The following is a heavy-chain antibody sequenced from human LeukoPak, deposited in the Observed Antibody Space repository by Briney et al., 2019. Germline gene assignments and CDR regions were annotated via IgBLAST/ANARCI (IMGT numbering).Heavy chain of an antibody. V-gene: IGHV1-2*06. CDR1: GYTFTGYY. D-gene: IGHD6-19*01. CDR2: INPNSGGT. J-gene: IGHJ4*02. CDR3: ASGAVAVAGSAPDY. Sequence: ASVKVSCKASGYTFTGYYMHWVRQAPGQGLEWMGRINPNSGGTNYAQKFQGRVTMTRDTSISTAYMELSRLRSDGTAVYYCASGAVAVAGSAPDYWGQGTLVTVSS.